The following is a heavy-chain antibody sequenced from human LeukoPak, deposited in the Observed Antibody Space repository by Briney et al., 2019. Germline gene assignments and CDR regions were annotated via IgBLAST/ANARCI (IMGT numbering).Heavy chain of an antibody. D-gene: IGHD2-2*01. CDR3: ARDNIVVVPAAMIREFYYYGMDV. CDR2: IIPIFGTA. Sequence: SVKVSCKASGYTFTGYYIHWVRQAPGQGLEWMGGIIPIFGTANYAQKFQGRVTITADESTSTAYMELSSLRSEDTAVYYCARDNIVVVPAAMIREFYYYGMDVWGQGTTVTVSS. J-gene: IGHJ6*02. V-gene: IGHV1-69*13. CDR1: GYTFTGYY.